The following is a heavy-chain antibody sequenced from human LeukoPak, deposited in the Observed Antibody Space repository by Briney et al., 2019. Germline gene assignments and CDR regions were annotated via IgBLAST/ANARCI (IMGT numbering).Heavy chain of an antibody. V-gene: IGHV3-48*01. Sequence: GGTLRLSCAASGFTFSSYSMNWVRQAPGPGVEWVSYISGSSSTISYADSVKGRFTISRDNAKNSLYLQMNSLRAEDTAVYYCARDRYGDPTQEYFQHWGQGTLVTVSS. D-gene: IGHD4-17*01. CDR2: ISGSSSTI. CDR3: ARDRYGDPTQEYFQH. CDR1: GFTFSSYS. J-gene: IGHJ1*01.